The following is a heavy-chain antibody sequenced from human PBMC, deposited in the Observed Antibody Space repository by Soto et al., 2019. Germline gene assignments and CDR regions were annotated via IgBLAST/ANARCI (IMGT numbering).Heavy chain of an antibody. CDR1: GCPISSYY. CDR2: IYYSGST. D-gene: IGHD4-17*01. Sequence: NPSDTLSLTSTDSGCPISSYYWILIRQPPGKGLKWIGYIYYSGSTNYNPSLKSRVTISVDTSKNQFSLKLSSVTAADTAVYYCARQVRGDYVNAFDIWGQGTMVS. J-gene: IGHJ3*02. V-gene: IGHV4-59*08. CDR3: ARQVRGDYVNAFDI.